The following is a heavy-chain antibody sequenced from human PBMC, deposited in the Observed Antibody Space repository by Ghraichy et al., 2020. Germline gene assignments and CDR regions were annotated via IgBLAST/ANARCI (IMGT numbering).Heavy chain of an antibody. CDR2: TSYDGSHE. Sequence: GGSLRLSCTTSGFPFTTYGIHWVRQAPGKGLEWVAATSYDGSHEYFADSVRGRFTISRDYSKNTVYLQMISLSAEDTALYYCAKEREYTGSYPYYFDYWGQGTLVTVSS. CDR1: GFPFTTYG. D-gene: IGHD1-26*01. V-gene: IGHV3-30*18. J-gene: IGHJ4*02. CDR3: AKEREYTGSYPYYFDY.